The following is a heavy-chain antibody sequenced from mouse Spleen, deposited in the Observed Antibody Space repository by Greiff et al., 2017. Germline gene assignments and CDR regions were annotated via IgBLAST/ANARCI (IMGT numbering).Heavy chain of an antibody. V-gene: IGHV3-6*01. Sequence: LLESGPGLVKPSQSLSLTCSVTGYSITSGYYWNWIRQFPGNKLEWMGYISYDGSNNYNPSLKNRISITRDTSKNQFFLKLNSVTTEDTATYYCARARVLLGRGPWFAYWGQGTLVTVSA. CDR3: ARARVLLGRGPWFAY. D-gene: IGHD4-1*01. J-gene: IGHJ3*01. CDR2: ISYDGSN. CDR1: GYSITSGYY.